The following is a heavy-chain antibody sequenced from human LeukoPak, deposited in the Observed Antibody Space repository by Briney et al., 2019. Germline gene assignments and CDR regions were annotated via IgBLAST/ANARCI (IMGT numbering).Heavy chain of an antibody. CDR2: IYYSGST. CDR3: ASGGDYVWGSYRPKFDY. D-gene: IGHD3-16*02. CDR1: GGSISSGGYY. Sequence: SETLSLTCTVSGGSISSGGYYWSWIRQHPGKGLEWLGYIYYSGSTYYNPSLKSRVTISVDTSKNQFSLKLSSVTAADTAVYYCASGGDYVWGSYRPKFDYWGQGTLVTVSS. V-gene: IGHV4-31*03. J-gene: IGHJ4*02.